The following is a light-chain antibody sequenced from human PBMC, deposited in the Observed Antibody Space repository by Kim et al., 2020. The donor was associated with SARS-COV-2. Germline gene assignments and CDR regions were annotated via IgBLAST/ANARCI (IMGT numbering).Light chain of an antibody. J-gene: IGLJ3*02. CDR3: SSFTTSGTWV. Sequence: GQSIHISCTGTSSDVGGYNYVSWYQQHPGKAPKLVINNVSLRPSGVSNRFSGSKSGDTASLTISGLQAEDEGHYYCSSFTTSGTWVFGGGTQLTVL. CDR1: SSDVGGYNY. V-gene: IGLV2-14*03. CDR2: NVS.